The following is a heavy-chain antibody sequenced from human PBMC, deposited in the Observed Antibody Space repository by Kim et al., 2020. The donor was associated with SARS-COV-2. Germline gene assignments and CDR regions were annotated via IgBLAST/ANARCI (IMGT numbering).Heavy chain of an antibody. J-gene: IGHJ4*02. CDR3: ASWDYSDNAGLAL. D-gene: IGHD4-4*01. Sequence: SETLSLTCTASGAPISSYYWVWVRQSPGKGLEWIATFFKSGSTSSNPSLKSRVTISADTSNNQFSLQLSSVTAADTAVYYCASWDYSDNAGLALWGQGTLVTVS. V-gene: IGHV4-59*13. CDR1: GAPISSYY. CDR2: FFKSGST.